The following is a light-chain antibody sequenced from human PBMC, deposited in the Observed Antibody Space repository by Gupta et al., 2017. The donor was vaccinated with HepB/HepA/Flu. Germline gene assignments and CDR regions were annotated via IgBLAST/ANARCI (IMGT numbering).Light chain of an antibody. CDR3: ASWDDRLSGWV. CDR2: KDN. V-gene: IGLV1-47*01. CDR1: ASNLGNNF. J-gene: IGLJ3*02. Sequence: QSVLTQPPSMSGTPGQTVTTSCSGSASNLGNNFVFWYQQFPGAAPRLINFKDNLRPSGVGDRFSGSKSGASAALAISGLRSEDEADYYCASWDDRLSGWVFGGGTKVTVL.